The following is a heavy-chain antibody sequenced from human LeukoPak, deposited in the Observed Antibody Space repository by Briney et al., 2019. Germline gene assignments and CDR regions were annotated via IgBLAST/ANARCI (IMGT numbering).Heavy chain of an antibody. CDR1: GFPFDHYA. D-gene: IGHD2-15*01. J-gene: IGHJ4*02. Sequence: PGGSLRLSCAASGFPFDHYAMSWVRQPPGKGLEWVSGIRRNGGITNYADSVKGRFTISRDNAKKSLYLQMNSLRAEDTAFYYCARVDVVVAALDYWGQGTLVTVSS. CDR3: ARVDVVVAALDY. V-gene: IGHV3-20*04. CDR2: IRRNGGIT.